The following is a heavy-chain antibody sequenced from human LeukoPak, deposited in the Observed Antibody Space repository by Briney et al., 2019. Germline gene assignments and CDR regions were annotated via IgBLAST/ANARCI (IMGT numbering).Heavy chain of an antibody. CDR1: GGSISSGGYY. Sequence: SETLSLTCTVSGGSISSGGYYWSWIRQPPGKGLEWIGYIYHSGSTYYNPSLKSRVTISVDRSKNQFSLKLSSVTAADTAVYYCARGGVAATGAFDIWGQGTMVTVSS. CDR3: ARGGVAATGAFDI. V-gene: IGHV4-30-2*01. J-gene: IGHJ3*02. CDR2: IYHSGST. D-gene: IGHD6-13*01.